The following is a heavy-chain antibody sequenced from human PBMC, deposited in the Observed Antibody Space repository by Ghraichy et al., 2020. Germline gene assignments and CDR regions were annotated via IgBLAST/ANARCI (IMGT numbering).Heavy chain of an antibody. CDR1: GFTFSSYA. J-gene: IGHJ3*01. Sequence: LTCAASGFTFSSYAMGWVRQAPGKGLEWVSGIGSSGVSTYYADSVKGQFTISRDNSKNMVYLQMNSLRAEDPAVYLCAKDSAAVTGKRGGVDGWGQGTMVTVSS. D-gene: IGHD6-19*01. CDR3: AKDSAAVTGKRGGVDG. V-gene: IGHV3-23*01. CDR2: IGSSGVST.